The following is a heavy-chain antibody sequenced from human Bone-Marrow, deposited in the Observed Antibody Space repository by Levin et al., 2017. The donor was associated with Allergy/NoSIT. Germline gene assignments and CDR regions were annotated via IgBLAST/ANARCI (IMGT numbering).Heavy chain of an antibody. D-gene: IGHD2-2*01. V-gene: IGHV1-8*01. Sequence: ASVKVSCKASGYTFTSYDINWVRQATGQGLEWMGWMNPNSGNTGYAQKFQGRVTMTRNTSISTAYMELSSLRSEDTAVYYCARGKIVYCSSTSCYNWFDPWGQGTLVTVSS. CDR1: GYTFTSYD. CDR2: MNPNSGNT. J-gene: IGHJ5*02. CDR3: ARGKIVYCSSTSCYNWFDP.